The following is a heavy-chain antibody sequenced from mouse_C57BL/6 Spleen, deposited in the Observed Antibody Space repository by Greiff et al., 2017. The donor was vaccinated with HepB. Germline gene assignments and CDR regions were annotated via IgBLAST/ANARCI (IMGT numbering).Heavy chain of an antibody. CDR2: IYPGDGDT. CDR1: GYAFSSSW. D-gene: IGHD2-1*01. CDR3: ARSYYGNYDY. J-gene: IGHJ2*01. V-gene: IGHV1-82*01. Sequence: QVQLQQSGPELVKPGASVKISCKASGYAFSSSWMNWVKQRPGKGLEWIGRIYPGDGDTNYNGKFKGKATLTADKSSSTAYMQLSSLTSEDSAVYICARSYYGNYDYWGQGTTLTVSS.